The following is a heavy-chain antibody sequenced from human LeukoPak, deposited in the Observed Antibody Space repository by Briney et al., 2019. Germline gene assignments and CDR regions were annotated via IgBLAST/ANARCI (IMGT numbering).Heavy chain of an antibody. CDR3: TTDHNDILTGYHLDYYYYYMDV. J-gene: IGHJ6*03. V-gene: IGHV3-15*01. Sequence: GGSLRLSCAASGFTFSSYEMNWVRQAPGKGLEWVGRIKSKTDGGTTDYAAPVKGRFTISRDDSKNTLYLQMNSLKTEDTAVYYCTTDHNDILTGYHLDYYYYYMDVWGKGTTVTISS. D-gene: IGHD3-9*01. CDR1: GFTFSSYE. CDR2: IKSKTDGGTT.